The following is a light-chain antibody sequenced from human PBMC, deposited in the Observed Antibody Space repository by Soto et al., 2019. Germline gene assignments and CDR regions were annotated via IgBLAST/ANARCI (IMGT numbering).Light chain of an antibody. J-gene: IGKJ3*01. CDR3: QQYGSSPPIT. CDR2: GAS. CDR1: QSVSRSY. Sequence: EIVLTQSPGTLSLSPGERATLSCRASQSVSRSYLAWYQQKPGQAPRLLIYGASSRATGIPDRFNGSGSGTDFTLTISRLEPEDFAVYYCQQYGSSPPITFGPGTKVDIK. V-gene: IGKV3-20*01.